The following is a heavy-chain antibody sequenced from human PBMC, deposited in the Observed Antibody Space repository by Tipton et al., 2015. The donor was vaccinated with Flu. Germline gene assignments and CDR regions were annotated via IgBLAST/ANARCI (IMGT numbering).Heavy chain of an antibody. D-gene: IGHD4-11*01. V-gene: IGHV4-59*08. J-gene: IGHJ5*02. CDR1: DASISSYY. Sequence: GLVKPSETLSLTCTVSDASISSYYWSWIRQPPGRGLEWIGYIYDSGNTNYNPSLKSRVTISVDTSKNQFSLKLSSVTAADTAVYYCARRDYSNYVSEPKNWFDAWGQGALVIVSS. CDR2: IYDSGNT. CDR3: ARRDYSNYVSEPKNWFDA.